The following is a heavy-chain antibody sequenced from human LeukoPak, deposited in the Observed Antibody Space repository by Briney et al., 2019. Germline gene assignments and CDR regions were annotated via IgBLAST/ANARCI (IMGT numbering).Heavy chain of an antibody. V-gene: IGHV3-43*02. D-gene: IGHD4-17*01. CDR3: AKVPNDYGDYVYYFDY. Sequence: GGSLRLSCAASGFTFDDYAMHWVRQAPGKGLEWVSLISGDGGSTYYADSVKGRFTISRDNSKNSLYLQMNSLRTEDTALCYCAKVPNDYGDYVYYFDYLGQGTLVTVSS. J-gene: IGHJ4*02. CDR2: ISGDGGST. CDR1: GFTFDDYA.